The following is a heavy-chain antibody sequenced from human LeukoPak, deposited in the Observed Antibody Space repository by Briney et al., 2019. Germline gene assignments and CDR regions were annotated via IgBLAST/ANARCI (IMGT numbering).Heavy chain of an antibody. J-gene: IGHJ3*02. CDR2: ISWDGGST. Sequence: GGSLRLSCAASGFTFDYYTMHWVRQAPGKGLEWVSTISWDGGSTYYADSVKGRFTISRDNSNNSLYLQMNTLRTEDTALYYCAKDMTTVTTLGFDIWGQGTTVTVSS. CDR3: AKDMTTVTTLGFDI. V-gene: IGHV3-43*01. CDR1: GFTFDYYT. D-gene: IGHD4-17*01.